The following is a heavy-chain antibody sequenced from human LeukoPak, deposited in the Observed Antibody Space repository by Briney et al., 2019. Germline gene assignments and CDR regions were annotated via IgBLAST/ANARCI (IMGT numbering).Heavy chain of an antibody. Sequence: GGSLRLSCAASGFTFSSYAMSWVRQAPGKGLEWVSAISGSGGSTYYADSVKGRFAISRDNSKNTLYLQMNSLRAEDTAVYYCANLVGYCSSTSCYGYFDYWGQGTLVTVSS. D-gene: IGHD2-2*01. CDR2: ISGSGGST. CDR1: GFTFSSYA. V-gene: IGHV3-23*01. CDR3: ANLVGYCSSTSCYGYFDY. J-gene: IGHJ4*02.